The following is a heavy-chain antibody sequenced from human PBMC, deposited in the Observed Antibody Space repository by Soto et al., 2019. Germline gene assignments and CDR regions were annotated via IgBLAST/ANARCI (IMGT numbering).Heavy chain of an antibody. Sequence: QVHLVQSGAEVKKPGASVKVSCRASGYTFINYDLNGVRQAPGQGLEWMGWMNPKTGNTGYAQTFQGRVTMTTNTSISTGYMDLSSLTSDDTAVYYCVRGGLRHFDWVLKGFDPWGQGTLVIVSS. CDR2: MNPKTGNT. CDR3: VRGGLRHFDWVLKGFDP. V-gene: IGHV1-8*01. D-gene: IGHD3-9*01. CDR1: GYTFINYD. J-gene: IGHJ5*02.